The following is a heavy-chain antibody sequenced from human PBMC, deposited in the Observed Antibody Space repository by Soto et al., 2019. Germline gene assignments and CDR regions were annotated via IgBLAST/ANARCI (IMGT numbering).Heavy chain of an antibody. Sequence: XESLQSSCAASGLSFSNVWMTWVRQAAGKGLDWVGRSKSKSDGETADVAAPVKARFTISRDDSKNTVFLEMNSLKSEDTALYYCAITAMINRDSSTSFDYWGRGTQVTVSS. J-gene: IGHJ4*02. D-gene: IGHD5-18*01. CDR1: GLSFSNVW. V-gene: IGHV3-15*01. CDR2: SKSKSDGETA. CDR3: AITAMINRDSSTSFDY.